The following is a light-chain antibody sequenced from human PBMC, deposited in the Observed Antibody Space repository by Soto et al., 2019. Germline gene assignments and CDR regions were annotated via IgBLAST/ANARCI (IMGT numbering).Light chain of an antibody. Sequence: EIVLTHSPATLSLSPGERATLSCRASQSVSSYLAWYQQKPGQAPRLLIYDASNRATGIPVRFSGSGSGTDFTLTISSLEPEDFAVYYCQQRSNWPITFGQGTRLEIK. CDR1: QSVSSY. J-gene: IGKJ5*01. CDR3: QQRSNWPIT. V-gene: IGKV3-11*01. CDR2: DAS.